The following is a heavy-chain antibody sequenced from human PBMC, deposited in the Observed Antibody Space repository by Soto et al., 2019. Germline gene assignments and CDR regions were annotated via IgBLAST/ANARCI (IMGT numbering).Heavy chain of an antibody. D-gene: IGHD5-18*01. V-gene: IGHV3-48*02. CDR2: ISSSSRTI. CDR1: GFTFSSYY. Sequence: GGSLRLSCEASGFTFSSYYMNWVRQAPGKGLEWVSYISSSSRTIYYADSVKGRFTISRDNAKNSLYLQMNSLRDEDTAVYYCARETSRGNTYTHGMDVWGQGTTVTVSS. CDR3: ARETSRGNTYTHGMDV. J-gene: IGHJ6*02.